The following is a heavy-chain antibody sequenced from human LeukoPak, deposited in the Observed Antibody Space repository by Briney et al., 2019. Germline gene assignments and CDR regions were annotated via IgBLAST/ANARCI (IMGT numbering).Heavy chain of an antibody. CDR3: ARVPPYDFWSGYSYNWFDP. V-gene: IGHV1-2*02. D-gene: IGHD3-3*01. CDR1: GYTFTGYY. CDR2: INPNSGGT. Sequence: ASVKVSCKASGYTFTGYYMHWVRQAPGQGLEWMGWINPNSGGTNYAQKFQGRVTMTRDTSISTAYMELSRLRSDDTAVYYCARVPPYDFWSGYSYNWFDPWGQGTLVTVSS. J-gene: IGHJ5*02.